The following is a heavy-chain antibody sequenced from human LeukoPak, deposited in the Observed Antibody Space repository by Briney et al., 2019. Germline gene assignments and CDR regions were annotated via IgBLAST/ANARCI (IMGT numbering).Heavy chain of an antibody. V-gene: IGHV1-69*04. J-gene: IGHJ4*02. CDR1: GGTSSSYA. Sequence: GASVKVSCKASGGTSSSYAISWVRQAPGQGLEWMGRIIPILGIANYAQKFQGRVTITADKSTSTAYMELSSLRSEDTAVYYCARDQDYDSSGYYNWGQGTLVTVSS. D-gene: IGHD3-22*01. CDR3: ARDQDYDSSGYYN. CDR2: IIPILGIA.